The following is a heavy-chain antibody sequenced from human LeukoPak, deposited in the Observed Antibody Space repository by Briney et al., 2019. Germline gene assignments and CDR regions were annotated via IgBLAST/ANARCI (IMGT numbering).Heavy chain of an antibody. CDR1: GGSFSRYY. V-gene: IGHV4-34*01. Sequence: SETLSLTCAVYGGSFSRYYWSWIRQPPAKGLEWIGEVNHSGSTNYNPSLKSRVTISVDTSKNQFSLKLSSVTAADTAVYYCARPTKKSYYMDVWGKGTTVTISS. CDR3: ARPTKKSYYMDV. J-gene: IGHJ6*03. CDR2: VNHSGST.